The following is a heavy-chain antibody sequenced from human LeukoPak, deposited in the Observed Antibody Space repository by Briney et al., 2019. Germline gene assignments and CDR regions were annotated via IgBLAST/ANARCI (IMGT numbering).Heavy chain of an antibody. CDR2: IYYSGST. J-gene: IGHJ3*02. D-gene: IGHD2-2*02. CDR3: ARESRVYTLRAFDI. V-gene: IGHV4-39*07. Sequence: SETLSLTCTVSGGSISSSSYYWGWIRQPPGKGLEWIGRIYYSGSTYYNPSLKSRVTISVDTSKNQFSLKLSSVTAADTAVYFCARESRVYTLRAFDIWGQGTMVIVSS. CDR1: GGSISSSSYY.